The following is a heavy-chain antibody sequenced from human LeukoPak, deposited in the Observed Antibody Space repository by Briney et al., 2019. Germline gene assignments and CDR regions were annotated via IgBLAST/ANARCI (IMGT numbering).Heavy chain of an antibody. CDR2: ISSSSSYI. J-gene: IGHJ4*02. V-gene: IGHV3-21*01. CDR3: ARVYSGSYYRFDY. CDR1: GFSFSSYS. Sequence: GGSLRLSCVGSGFSFSSYSINWVRQAPGKGLEWVSSISSSSSYIYYADSVKGRFTISRDNAKNSLYLQMNSLRAEDTAVYYCARVYSGSYYRFDYWGQGTLVTVSS. D-gene: IGHD1-26*01.